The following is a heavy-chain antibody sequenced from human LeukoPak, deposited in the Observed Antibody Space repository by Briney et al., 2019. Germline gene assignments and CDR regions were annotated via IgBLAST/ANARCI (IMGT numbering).Heavy chain of an antibody. D-gene: IGHD4-17*01. V-gene: IGHV4-59*01. CDR2: VHYSGTT. CDR1: DGSITNYD. J-gene: IGHJ4*02. Sequence: PSETLSLTCTVSDGSITNYDWSWVRQPPGKGLEFIGHVHYSGTTNYNPSLRSRVTISIDTSKQHLFLKLKSVTAADTAVYYRARGYGDFRVEGRYFHSWGQGTLVTVSS. CDR3: ARGYGDFRVEGRYFHS.